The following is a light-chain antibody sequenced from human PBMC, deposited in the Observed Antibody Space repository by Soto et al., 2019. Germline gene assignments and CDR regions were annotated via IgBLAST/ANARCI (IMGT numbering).Light chain of an antibody. Sequence: EIVLTQSPGTLSLSPGERATLSCRVSQTISSSYLAWYQQKPGQAPRLLIYSASSRATDIPDRFSASGSGADFTLTISRLEPEDFAVYYCQHYGNSPQTFGQGTKVEI. V-gene: IGKV3-20*01. CDR1: QTISSSY. CDR2: SAS. CDR3: QHYGNSPQT. J-gene: IGKJ1*01.